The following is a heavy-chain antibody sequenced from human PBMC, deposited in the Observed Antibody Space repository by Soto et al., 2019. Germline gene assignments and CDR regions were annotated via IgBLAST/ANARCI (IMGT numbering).Heavy chain of an antibody. CDR2: IWYDGSNK. J-gene: IGHJ6*02. V-gene: IGHV3-33*01. D-gene: IGHD5-18*01. CDR1: GITFSSYG. CDR3: ARDLIPSDTAMVTWYYYYGMDV. Sequence: PGGSMILSCAASGITFSSYGMHRVRQSPGKGLEWVAVIWYDGSNKYYADSVKGRFTISGDNSKNTLYLQMNSLRAEDTAVYYCARDLIPSDTAMVTWYYYYGMDVWGQGTTVTVSS.